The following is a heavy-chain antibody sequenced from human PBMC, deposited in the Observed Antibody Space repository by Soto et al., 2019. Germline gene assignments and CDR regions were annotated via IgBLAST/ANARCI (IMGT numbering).Heavy chain of an antibody. Sequence: VGSLRLSCAASGFTFSSYWMSWVRQAPGKGLEWVANIKQDGSEKYYVDSVKGRFTISRDNAKNSLYLQMNSLRAEDTAVYYCARNLVYYYGSAWYFDLWGRGTLVTVSS. J-gene: IGHJ2*01. CDR2: IKQDGSEK. D-gene: IGHD3-10*01. V-gene: IGHV3-7*03. CDR1: GFTFSSYW. CDR3: ARNLVYYYGSAWYFDL.